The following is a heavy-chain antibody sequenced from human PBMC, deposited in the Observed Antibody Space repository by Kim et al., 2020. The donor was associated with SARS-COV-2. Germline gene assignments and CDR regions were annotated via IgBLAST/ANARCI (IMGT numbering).Heavy chain of an antibody. V-gene: IGHV4-34*01. CDR2: INHSGST. CDR1: GGSFSGYY. D-gene: IGHD3-22*01. Sequence: SETLSLTCAVYGGSFSGYYWSWIRQPPGKGLEWIGEINHSGSTNYNPSLKSRVTISVDTSKNQFSLKLSSVTAADTAVYYCARGPMIAPKNWFDPWGQGTLVTVSS. CDR3: ARGPMIAPKNWFDP. J-gene: IGHJ5*02.